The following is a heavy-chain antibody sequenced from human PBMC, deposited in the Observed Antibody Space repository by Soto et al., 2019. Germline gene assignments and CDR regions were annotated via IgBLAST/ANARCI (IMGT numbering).Heavy chain of an antibody. CDR1: GGSFSGYY. J-gene: IGHJ4*02. D-gene: IGHD3-9*01. Sequence: QVQLQQWGAGLLKPSETLSLTCAVYGGSFSGYYWSWIRQPPGKGLEWIGEINHSGSTNYNPSLKSRVTRSVDTSKNQFSLKLSSVTAADTAVYYCARWGYDILTGYYSDWGQGTLVTVSS. V-gene: IGHV4-34*01. CDR3: ARWGYDILTGYYSD. CDR2: INHSGST.